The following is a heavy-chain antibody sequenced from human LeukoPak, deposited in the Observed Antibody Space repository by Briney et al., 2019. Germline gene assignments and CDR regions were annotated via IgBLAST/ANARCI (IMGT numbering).Heavy chain of an antibody. CDR2: ISGYGETT. CDR3: ARGVTVSPLDY. D-gene: IGHD4-17*01. CDR1: GXTFSSYA. V-gene: IGHV3-64*01. Sequence: GGSLRLSCAVSGXTFSSYAMHWVRQAPGKGLEYVSAISGYGETTYYANSVKGRFTISRDNSKNTLYLQMGSLRAEDMAVYYCARGVTVSPLDYWGQGTLVTVSS. J-gene: IGHJ4*02.